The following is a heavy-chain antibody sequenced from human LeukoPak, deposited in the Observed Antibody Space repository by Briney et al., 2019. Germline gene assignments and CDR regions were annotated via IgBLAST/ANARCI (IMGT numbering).Heavy chain of an antibody. CDR3: ARGNHYFDTSGYSPFDF. CDR1: GFTFSSYG. D-gene: IGHD3-22*01. CDR2: IRYDGSNK. Sequence: GALRLSCAASGFTFSSYGMHWVRQAPGKGLEWVAFIRYDGSNKYYADSLKGRFTVSRDNAKNSLFLQMNSLRAEDTAVYFCARGNHYFDTSGYSPFDFWGQGTLVTVSS. V-gene: IGHV3-30*02. J-gene: IGHJ4*02.